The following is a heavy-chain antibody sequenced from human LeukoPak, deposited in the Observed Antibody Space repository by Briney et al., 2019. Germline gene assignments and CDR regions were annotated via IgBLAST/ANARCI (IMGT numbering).Heavy chain of an antibody. V-gene: IGHV2-70*17. Sequence: SGPALVKPTQTLTLTCTFSGFSLNTSAMCVTWIRQPPGKALEWLARIDWDDDKFYITSLKTCLTISKDTSKNQVALTLSYMDPADPIPISGCSGCLPTNDMDVWGQGTTVTVSS. D-gene: IGHD6-19*01. CDR2: IDWDDDK. CDR3: CSGCLPTNDMDV. CDR1: GFSLNTSAMC. J-gene: IGHJ6*02.